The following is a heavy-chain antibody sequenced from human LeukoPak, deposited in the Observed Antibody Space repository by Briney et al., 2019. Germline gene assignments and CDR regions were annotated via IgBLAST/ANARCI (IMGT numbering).Heavy chain of an antibody. CDR3: ARGSARGAFDI. CDR2: IIPIFGTT. D-gene: IGHD3-10*01. Sequence: SVKVSCKASGGTFSSYAISWVRQAPGQGLEWMGGIIPIFGTTNYAQKFQGRVTITTDEPTSTAYMELSSLSSEDTAVYYCARGSARGAFDIWGQGTMVTVSS. V-gene: IGHV1-69*05. J-gene: IGHJ3*02. CDR1: GGTFSSYA.